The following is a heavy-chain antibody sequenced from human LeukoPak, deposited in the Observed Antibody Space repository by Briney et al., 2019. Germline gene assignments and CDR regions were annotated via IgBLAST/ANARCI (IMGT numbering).Heavy chain of an antibody. V-gene: IGHV3-30-3*01. CDR1: GFTFSSYA. CDR3: AKDRHFLSGYFDY. J-gene: IGHJ4*02. CDR2: ISYDGSNK. D-gene: IGHD3-3*02. Sequence: PGGSLRLSCAASGFTFSSYAMHWVRQAPGKGLEWVAVISYDGSNKYYADSVKGRFTISRDNAKNSLYLQMNSLRAEDTALYYCAKDRHFLSGYFDYSGQGTLVTVSS.